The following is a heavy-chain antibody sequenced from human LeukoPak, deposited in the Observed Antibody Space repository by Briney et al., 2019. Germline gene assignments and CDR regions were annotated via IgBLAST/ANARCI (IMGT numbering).Heavy chain of an antibody. CDR3: ARDRGPRTGFMVREAYDY. CDR1: GFTFSSYW. J-gene: IGHJ4*02. V-gene: IGHV3-74*01. D-gene: IGHD3-10*01. CDR2: INSDGSST. Sequence: GGSLRLSCAASGFTFSSYWMHWVRQAPGKGLVWVSHINSDGSSTNYADSVKGRFTISRDNAKNTLYLQMSSLRAEDTAVYYCARDRGPRTGFMVREAYDYWGQGTLVTVSS.